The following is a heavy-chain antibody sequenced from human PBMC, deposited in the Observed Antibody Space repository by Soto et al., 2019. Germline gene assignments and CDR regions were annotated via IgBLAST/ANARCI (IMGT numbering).Heavy chain of an antibody. J-gene: IGHJ4*02. V-gene: IGHV3-23*01. Sequence: GGSLRLSCAASGFTFSSYAMSWVRQAPGKGLEWVSDISGSGDSTYYADSVKGRFTISRDNSKNTLYLQMNSLRAEDTAVYYCASKRGYYYDSSGYSDYWGQGTLVTVSS. CDR3: ASKRGYYYDSSGYSDY. CDR2: ISGSGDST. D-gene: IGHD3-22*01. CDR1: GFTFSSYA.